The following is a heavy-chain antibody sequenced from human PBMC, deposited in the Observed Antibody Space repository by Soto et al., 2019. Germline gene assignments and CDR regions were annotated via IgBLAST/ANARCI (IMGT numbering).Heavy chain of an antibody. Sequence: QVQLVQSGPEVKKPGASEKVSCKTSGYTFTSYGISWVRQAPGQGLEWMGWISTNKGNTNYAQKFQGRVTMTTDTSTSTGYMELRNLRSDDTAIYYCATRSPAFDYWGQGTLVTVSS. J-gene: IGHJ4*02. CDR1: GYTFTSYG. CDR2: ISTNKGNT. CDR3: ATRSPAFDY. V-gene: IGHV1-18*01.